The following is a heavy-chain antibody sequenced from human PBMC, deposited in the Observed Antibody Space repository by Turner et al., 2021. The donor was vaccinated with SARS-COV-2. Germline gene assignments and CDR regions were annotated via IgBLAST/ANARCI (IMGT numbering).Heavy chain of an antibody. J-gene: IGHJ4*02. CDR2: FYKIVSI. CDR3: ATDSYGTL. Sequence: QVQLQESGPGLVRHSGTLSLTCTVSGGAVSSKSWSWIRQSPGRGLEWIGYFYKIVSIDYNPTLRSRVTISVDTSKNQLSLNLISMTAADTAVYYCATDSYGTLWGQGTLVTVSS. V-gene: IGHV4-4*08. D-gene: IGHD5-18*01. CDR1: GGAVSSKS.